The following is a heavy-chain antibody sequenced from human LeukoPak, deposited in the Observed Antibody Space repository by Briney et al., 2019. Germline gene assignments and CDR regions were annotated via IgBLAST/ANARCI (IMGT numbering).Heavy chain of an antibody. CDR3: ARARGDYYDSSGYYSAFDY. Sequence: SGTLSLTCAVSGGSISRSNWWSWVRQPPGKGLEWIGEIYHSGSTNYNPSFMSRVTISVDMSKNQFSLKLSSVTAADTAVYYCARARGDYYDSSGYYSAFDYWGQGTLVTVSS. J-gene: IGHJ4*02. CDR1: GGSISRSNW. D-gene: IGHD3-22*01. CDR2: IYHSGST. V-gene: IGHV4-4*02.